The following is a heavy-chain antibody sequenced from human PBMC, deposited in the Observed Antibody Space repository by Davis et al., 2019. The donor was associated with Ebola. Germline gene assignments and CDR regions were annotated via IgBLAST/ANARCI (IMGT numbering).Heavy chain of an antibody. J-gene: IGHJ2*01. CDR2: TYYRSKWYN. Sequence: SQTLSLTCAISGDSVSSNSAAWNWIRRSPSRGLEWLGRTYYRSKWYNDYAVSVKSRITINPDTSKNQFSLLLNSMTPDDTAVYYCTRGSRGWYFDLWGRGALVTVSS. V-gene: IGHV6-1*01. D-gene: IGHD3-10*01. CDR3: TRGSRGWYFDL. CDR1: GDSVSSNSAA.